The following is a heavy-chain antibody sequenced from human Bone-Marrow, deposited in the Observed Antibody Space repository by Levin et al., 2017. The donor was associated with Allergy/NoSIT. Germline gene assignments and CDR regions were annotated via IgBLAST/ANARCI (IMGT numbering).Heavy chain of an antibody. CDR3: SREVPAGSYYYDYGMDV. D-gene: IGHD2-2*01. CDR1: GFTFSSYR. J-gene: IGHJ6*02. V-gene: IGHV3-21*01. CDR2: ISSSGGYI. Sequence: GGSLRLSCAASGFTFSSYRMSWVRRAPGKGLEWVSSISSSGGYIYYADSVKGRFIISRDNAKNSLYLQMNSLRAEDTAVYYCSREVPAGSYYYDYGMDVWGQGTTVTVSS.